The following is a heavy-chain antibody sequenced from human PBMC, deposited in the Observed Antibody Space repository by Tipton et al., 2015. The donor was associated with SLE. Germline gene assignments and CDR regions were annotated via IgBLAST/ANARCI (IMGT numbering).Heavy chain of an antibody. V-gene: IGHV4-38-2*01. J-gene: IGHJ4*02. CDR1: GYSISSDYY. CDR3: ARRPSTYMVQGVEYYFDS. CDR2: MDHGGSS. D-gene: IGHD3-10*01. Sequence: GLVKPSETLSLTCAVSGYSISSDYYWGWIRQPPGKKLEWIGSMDHGGSSYYNPSLRSRVTISLDRSKNQFSLKLTSVIAADTAVYYCARRPSTYMVQGVEYYFDSWGQGTLVTVSS.